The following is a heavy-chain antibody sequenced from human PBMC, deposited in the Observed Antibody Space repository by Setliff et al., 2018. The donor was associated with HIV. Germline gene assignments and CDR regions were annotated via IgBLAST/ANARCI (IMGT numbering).Heavy chain of an antibody. CDR1: GGSFSNYA. V-gene: IGHV1-69*13. D-gene: IGHD3-10*01. CDR3: ARGRYYDSGTYFTET. Sequence: SVKVSYKASGGSFSNYAFSWVRQAPGQGLEWMGGFVPMFGSANYAQKFQGRLTITADESTTTVYMELSRFRSEDTAVYYCARGRYYDSGTYFTETWGQGTLVTVS. CDR2: FVPMFGSA. J-gene: IGHJ5*02.